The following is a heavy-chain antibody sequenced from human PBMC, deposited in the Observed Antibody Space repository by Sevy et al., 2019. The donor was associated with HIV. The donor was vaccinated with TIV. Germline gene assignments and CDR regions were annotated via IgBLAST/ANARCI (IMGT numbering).Heavy chain of an antibody. CDR1: GYIFTDYY. J-gene: IGHJ6*02. D-gene: IGHD4-17*01. Sequence: ASVKVSCKASGYIFTDYYIHWVRQAPGQGLEWMAWINSDSGVTNYAQRFQGEVTVTRDTSLNTAYLDLSRLKSNDTAIYFCARLTTKPTSYLYGMDVRGQGTTVTVSS. CDR3: ARLTTKPTSYLYGMDV. CDR2: INSDSGVT. V-gene: IGHV1-2*02.